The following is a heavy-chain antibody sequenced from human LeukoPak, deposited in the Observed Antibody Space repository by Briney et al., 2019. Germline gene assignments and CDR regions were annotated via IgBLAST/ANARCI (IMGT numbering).Heavy chain of an antibody. J-gene: IGHJ4*02. Sequence: GGSLRLSRAASGFTFSGSAMHWVRQASGKGLEWVGRIRSKANNYATTYAASVNGRFTISRDDSKNTAYLQMNSLKTEDTAVYYCTTDTILRGWGQGTLVTVSS. D-gene: IGHD3-10*01. CDR2: IRSKANNYAT. CDR1: GFTFSGSA. CDR3: TTDTILRG. V-gene: IGHV3-73*01.